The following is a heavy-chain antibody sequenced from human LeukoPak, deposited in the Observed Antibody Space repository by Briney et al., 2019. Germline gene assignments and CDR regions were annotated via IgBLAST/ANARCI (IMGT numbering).Heavy chain of an antibody. CDR1: GFTFNRYA. V-gene: IGHV3-23*01. CDR3: AKEVDPDRDSLVDY. D-gene: IGHD1-14*01. Sequence: GGSLRLSCGASGFTFNRYAMSWVRQAPGKGLEWISRISGGGDATIYADSVRGRFTISRDSSRNTLTLQMNSLRAEDTAVYYCAKEVDPDRDSLVDYWGQGTLVTVSS. J-gene: IGHJ4*02. CDR2: ISGGGDAT.